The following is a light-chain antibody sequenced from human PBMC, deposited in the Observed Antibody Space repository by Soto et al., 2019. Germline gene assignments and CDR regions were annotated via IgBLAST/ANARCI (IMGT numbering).Light chain of an antibody. CDR1: QNINSH. V-gene: IGKV1-39*01. CDR3: QQSSTTWT. CDR2: AAS. J-gene: IGKJ1*01. Sequence: IQLTQSPSSLSASVGDRVTITCRASQNINSHLNWYQQKAGKTPQLLIHAASSLQSGVPLRFSGSGSGTDYTLTISGLQPEDSATDYCQQSSTTWTFGQGTKVEVK.